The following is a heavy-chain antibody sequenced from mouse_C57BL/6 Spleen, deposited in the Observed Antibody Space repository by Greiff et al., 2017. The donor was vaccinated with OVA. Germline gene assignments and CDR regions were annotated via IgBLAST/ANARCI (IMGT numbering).Heavy chain of an antibody. CDR2: IDPSDSET. D-gene: IGHD2-3*01. J-gene: IGHJ4*01. Sequence: QVQLQQPGAELVRPGSSVKLSCKASGYTFTSYWMHWVKQRPIQGLEWIGNIDPSDSETHYNQKFKDKATLTVDKSSSTAYMQLSSLTSEDSAVYYCARYEDGYYSYAMDYWGQGTSVTVPS. CDR1: GYTFTSYW. V-gene: IGHV1-52*01. CDR3: ARYEDGYYSYAMDY.